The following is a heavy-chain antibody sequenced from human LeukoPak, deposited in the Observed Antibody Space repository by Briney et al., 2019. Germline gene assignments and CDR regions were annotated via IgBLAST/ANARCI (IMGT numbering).Heavy chain of an antibody. CDR2: IYYSGST. V-gene: IGHV4-39*01. J-gene: IGHJ6*03. D-gene: IGHD2-2*01. Sequence: SETLSLTCAVSGYSISSSYYWGWFRQPQGKGLEWIGRIYYSGSTYYNPSLKSRVTISVETSKNQFSLKLSSVTAADTAVYYCARRSRVVPAAISYYYYYMDVWGKGTTVTVSS. CDR1: GYSISSSYY. CDR3: ARRSRVVPAAISYYYYYMDV.